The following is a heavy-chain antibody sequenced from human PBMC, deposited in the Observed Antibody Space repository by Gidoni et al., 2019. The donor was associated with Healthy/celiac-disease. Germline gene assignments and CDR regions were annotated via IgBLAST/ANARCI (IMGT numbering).Heavy chain of an antibody. CDR1: GGTFSSYA. Sequence: QGQLVQWGAEVKKPGSSVKVSCKASGGTFSSYAISWVRQAPGQGLEGMGGLIPIFATANYAQKFQGIVTLTAAASTRTAYMALSSLRSEDTAVYSCATPTGSSGYQHAFDIWGQGTMVPVSS. J-gene: IGHJ3*02. CDR2: LIPIFATA. D-gene: IGHD3-22*01. CDR3: ATPTGSSGYQHAFDI. V-gene: IGHV1-69*01.